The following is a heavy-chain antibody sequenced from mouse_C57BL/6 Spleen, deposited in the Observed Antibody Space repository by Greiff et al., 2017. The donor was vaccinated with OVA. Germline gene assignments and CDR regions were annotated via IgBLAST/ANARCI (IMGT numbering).Heavy chain of an antibody. CDR2: IRRGGSYT. Sequence: EVKLMESGGDLVKPGGSLKLSCAASGFTFSSYGMSWVRQTPDKRLEWVATIRRGGSYTYYPDSVKGRFTISRDNAKNTLYLQMSSLKSEDTAMYYCARPYCNYPYYYAMDYWGQGTSVTVSS. J-gene: IGHJ4*01. V-gene: IGHV5-6*01. CDR1: GFTFSSYG. D-gene: IGHD2-1*01. CDR3: ARPYCNYPYYYAMDY.